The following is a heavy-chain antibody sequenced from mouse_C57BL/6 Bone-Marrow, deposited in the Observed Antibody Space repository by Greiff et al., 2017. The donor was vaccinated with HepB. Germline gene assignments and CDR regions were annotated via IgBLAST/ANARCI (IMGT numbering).Heavy chain of an antibody. D-gene: IGHD2-5*01. J-gene: IGHJ3*01. CDR1: GYSITSGYY. CDR2: ISYDGSN. CDR3: ARSHSNPFAY. Sequence: EESGPGLVKPSQSLSLTCSVTGYSITSGYYWNWMRQFPGNKLEWMGYISYDGSNNYNPSLKNRISITRDTSKNQFFLKLNSVTTEDTATYYCARSHSNPFAYWGQGTLVTVSA. V-gene: IGHV3-6*01.